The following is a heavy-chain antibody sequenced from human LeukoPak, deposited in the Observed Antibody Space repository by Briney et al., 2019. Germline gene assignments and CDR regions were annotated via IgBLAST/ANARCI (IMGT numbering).Heavy chain of an antibody. CDR3: ARHRRDYYDSSGYSPFDY. CDR2: IYPGDSDT. D-gene: IGHD3-22*01. Sequence: GESLKISCKGSGYSFTSYWIGWVRQMPGKGLEWMGIIYPGDSDTRYSPSFQGQVTTSADKSISTAYLQWSSLKASDTAMYYCARHRRDYYDSSGYSPFDYWGQGTLVTVSS. J-gene: IGHJ4*02. V-gene: IGHV5-51*01. CDR1: GYSFTSYW.